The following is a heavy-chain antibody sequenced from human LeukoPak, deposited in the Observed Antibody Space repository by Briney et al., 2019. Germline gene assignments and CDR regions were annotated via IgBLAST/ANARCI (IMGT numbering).Heavy chain of an antibody. Sequence: SVKVSCKASGGTFSSYAISWVRQAPGQGLEWMGGIIPIFGTASYAQKFQGRVTITADESTSTAYMELSSLRSEDTAVYYCAREVGKDGYNLDDYWGQGTLVTVSS. CDR3: AREVGKDGYNLDDY. J-gene: IGHJ4*02. CDR2: IIPIFGTA. V-gene: IGHV1-69*13. D-gene: IGHD5-24*01. CDR1: GGTFSSYA.